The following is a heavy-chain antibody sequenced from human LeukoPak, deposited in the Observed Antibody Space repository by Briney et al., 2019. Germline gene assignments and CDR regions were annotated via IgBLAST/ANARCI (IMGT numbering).Heavy chain of an antibody. CDR2: IKQDGSEK. CDR3: ASGAAAYYFDY. CDR1: GFTFSSYW. Sequence: PGGSLRLSCAASGFTFSSYWMSWVRQAPGKGLEWVANIKQDGSEKYYVDSVKGRFTISRDNAKNSLYLQINSLRAEDSAVYYCASGAAAYYFDYWGQGTLVTVSS. V-gene: IGHV3-7*01. J-gene: IGHJ4*02. D-gene: IGHD2-2*01.